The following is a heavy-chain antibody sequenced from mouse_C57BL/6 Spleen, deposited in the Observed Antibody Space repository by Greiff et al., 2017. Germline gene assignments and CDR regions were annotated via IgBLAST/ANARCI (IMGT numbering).Heavy chain of an antibody. CDR3: ARDAPRRYFDV. J-gene: IGHJ1*03. CDR2: RRNKANDYTT. Sequence: EVKLMESGGGLVQSGRSLRLSCATSGFTFSDFYMEWVRQAPGKGLEWIAARRNKANDYTTEYSASVKGRFIASRDTSQSILYLQMNALRAVDTAIYYTARDAPRRYFDVWGTGTTLTVSS. V-gene: IGHV7-1*01. CDR1: GFTFSDFY.